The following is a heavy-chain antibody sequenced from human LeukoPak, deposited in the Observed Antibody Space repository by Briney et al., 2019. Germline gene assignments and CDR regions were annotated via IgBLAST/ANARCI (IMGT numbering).Heavy chain of an antibody. CDR2: ISAYNGNT. D-gene: IGHD6-13*01. J-gene: IGHJ5*02. CDR1: GYTFTSYG. CDR3: ARDLRIAAAGENWFDP. Sequence: GASVKVSCKASGYTFTSYGISWVRQAPGQGLEWMGWISAYNGNTNYAQKLQGRATMTTDTSTSTAYMELSSLRSEDTVVYYCARDLRIAAAGENWFDPWGQGTLVTVSS. V-gene: IGHV1-18*01.